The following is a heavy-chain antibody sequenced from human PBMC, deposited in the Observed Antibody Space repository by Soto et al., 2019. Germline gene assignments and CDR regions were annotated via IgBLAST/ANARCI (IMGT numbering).Heavy chain of an antibody. J-gene: IGHJ5*02. CDR3: ARDPQNGRGNWFDP. D-gene: IGHD3-10*02. CDR2: IYHSGST. V-gene: IGHV4-4*02. Sequence: PSETLSLTCAVSGGSISSSNWWSWVRQPPGKGLEWIGEIYHSGSTNYNPSLKSRVTISVDKSKKQFSLKLSSVTAADTAVYYCARDPQNGRGNWFDPWGQGTLVTVSS. CDR1: GGSISSSNW.